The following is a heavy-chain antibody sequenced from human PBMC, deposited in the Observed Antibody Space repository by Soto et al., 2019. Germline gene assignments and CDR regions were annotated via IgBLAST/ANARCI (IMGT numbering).Heavy chain of an antibody. CDR1: GGSFSTYY. D-gene: IGHD3-9*01. J-gene: IGHJ3*02. V-gene: IGHV4-34*01. CDR2: IKHNGNN. Sequence: SETLSLTCVVSGGSFSTYYYSWIRQSPGKGLEWIGEIKHNGNNNYSPSLKSRVTMSLDTSKNQFSLKLTSVTAADTAVYYCARGGSNDWQVAFDIWGQGTMVTVSS. CDR3: ARGGSNDWQVAFDI.